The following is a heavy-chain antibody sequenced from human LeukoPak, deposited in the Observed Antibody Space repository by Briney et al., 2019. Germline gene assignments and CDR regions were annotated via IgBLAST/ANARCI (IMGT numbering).Heavy chain of an antibody. CDR3: ARGSTDYDRRWFDP. CDR1: GGSFSGYY. D-gene: IGHD4-17*01. Sequence: SETLSLTCAVYGGSFSGYYWSWIRQPPGKGLEWIGEINHSGSTNYNPSLKSRVTISVDTSKNQFSLKLSSVTAADTAVYYCARGSTDYDRRWFDPWGQGTLVTVST. V-gene: IGHV4-34*01. J-gene: IGHJ5*02. CDR2: INHSGST.